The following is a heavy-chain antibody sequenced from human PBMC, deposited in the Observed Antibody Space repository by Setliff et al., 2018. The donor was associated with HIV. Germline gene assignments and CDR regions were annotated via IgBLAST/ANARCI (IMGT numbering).Heavy chain of an antibody. CDR2: INAGNGNT. Sequence: ASVKVSCKASGYIFTDYYLHWVRQAPGQRLEWMGWINAGNGNTKYSQKFQGRVTMTRDTSTSTVYMELSSLRSEDTAVYYCAREGYDYVWGSYRSYYMDVWGKGTTVTVSS. V-gene: IGHV1-3*01. CDR3: AREGYDYVWGSYRSYYMDV. CDR1: GYIFTDYY. J-gene: IGHJ6*03. D-gene: IGHD3-16*02.